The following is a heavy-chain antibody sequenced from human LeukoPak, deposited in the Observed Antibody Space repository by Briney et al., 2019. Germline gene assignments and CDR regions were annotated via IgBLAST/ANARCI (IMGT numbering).Heavy chain of an antibody. J-gene: IGHJ6*03. CDR1: GFTFSSYW. CDR2: IKQDGSEK. V-gene: IGHV3-7*01. CDR3: AAAPSGCSGGSCYFRSYYYYYMDV. D-gene: IGHD2-15*01. Sequence: PGGSLRLSCAASGFTFSSYWMSWVRQAPGKGLEWVANIKQDGSEKYYVDSVKGRFTISRDNAKNSLYLQMNSLRAEDTAVYYCAAAPSGCSGGSCYFRSYYYYYMDVWGKGTTVTVSS.